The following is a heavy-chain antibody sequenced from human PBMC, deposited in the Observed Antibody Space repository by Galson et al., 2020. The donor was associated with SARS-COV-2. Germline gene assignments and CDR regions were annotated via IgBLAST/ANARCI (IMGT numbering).Heavy chain of an antibody. D-gene: IGHD3-3*01. Sequence: SETLSLTCTVSGASIRSGRYHWSWIRQPAGKGLESIGRIYTSGNTNYNPSLKSRVTISLDTSKNQFSLRLRSVTAADTAVYYCARGEFFEFNYYGMDGWCQGTTVTVSS. J-gene: IGHJ6*02. CDR1: GASIRSGRYH. V-gene: IGHV4-61*02. CDR3: ARGEFFEFNYYGMDG. CDR2: IYTSGNT.